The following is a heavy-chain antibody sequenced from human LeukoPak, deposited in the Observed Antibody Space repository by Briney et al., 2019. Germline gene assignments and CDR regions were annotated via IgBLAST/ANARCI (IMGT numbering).Heavy chain of an antibody. V-gene: IGHV3-7*01. D-gene: IGHD2-2*01. CDR3: ARTLDLVVPAAILFDY. CDR1: GFTFSSYW. Sequence: GGSLRLSCAASGFTFSSYWMSWVRQAPGKGLEWVANIKQDGSEKYYVDSVKGRFTISRDNAKNSLYLQMNSLRAEDTAVYYCARTLDLVVPAAILFDYWGQGTLVTVSS. CDR2: IKQDGSEK. J-gene: IGHJ4*02.